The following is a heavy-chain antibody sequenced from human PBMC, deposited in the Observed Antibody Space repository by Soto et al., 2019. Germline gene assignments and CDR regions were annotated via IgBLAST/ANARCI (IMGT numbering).Heavy chain of an antibody. J-gene: IGHJ4*02. D-gene: IGHD5-12*01. Sequence: QVQLVESGGGVVQPGRSLRLSCAASGFTFSSYGMHWVRQAPGKGLEWVAVIWYDGSNKYYADSVKGRFTISRDNSKNTLYLQMNSLRAEDMAVYYCARGYSGYDNYFDYWGQGTLVTVSS. V-gene: IGHV3-33*01. CDR2: IWYDGSNK. CDR1: GFTFSSYG. CDR3: ARGYSGYDNYFDY.